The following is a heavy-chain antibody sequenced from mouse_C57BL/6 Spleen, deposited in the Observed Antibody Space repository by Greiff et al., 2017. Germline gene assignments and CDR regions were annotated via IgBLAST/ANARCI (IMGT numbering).Heavy chain of an antibody. Sequence: QVQLQQPGAELVRPGSSVKLSCKASGYTFTSYWMDWVKQRPGQGLEWIGNIYPSDSETHYNQKFKDKATLTVDKSSSTAYMQLSSLTSEDSAVYYCARKGDGPYYFDYWGKGTTLTVSS. D-gene: IGHD2-3*01. V-gene: IGHV1-61*01. CDR1: GYTFTSYW. J-gene: IGHJ2*01. CDR3: ARKGDGPYYFDY. CDR2: IYPSDSET.